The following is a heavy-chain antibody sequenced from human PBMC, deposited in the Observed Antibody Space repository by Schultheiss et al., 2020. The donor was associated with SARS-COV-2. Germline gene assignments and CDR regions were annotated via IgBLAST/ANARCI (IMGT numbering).Heavy chain of an antibody. CDR1: GFTFSRYG. Sequence: GGSLRLSCSASGFTFSRYGMHWVRQAPGKGLEWVAVIWFDGSEKYYADSVKGRFTISRDNSENTSFLQMNSLRTEDTAVYYCAKGTWYGSEQGGYWGQGTLVTVSS. J-gene: IGHJ4*02. D-gene: IGHD6-19*01. V-gene: IGHV3-30*02. CDR3: AKGTWYGSEQGGY. CDR2: IWFDGSEK.